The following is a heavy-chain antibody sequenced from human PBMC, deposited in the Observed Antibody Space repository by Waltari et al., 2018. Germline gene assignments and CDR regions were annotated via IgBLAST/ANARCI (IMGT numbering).Heavy chain of an antibody. CDR3: ARRRRGYSGYDTYYFDY. V-gene: IGHV4-38-2*01. J-gene: IGHJ4*02. CDR1: GYSISSGYY. CDR2: IYHSGSN. Sequence: QVQLQESGPGLVKPSETLSLTCAVSGYSISSGYYWGWIRQPPGKGLEWIGSIYHSGSNYHTPSLKSRVTISGDTSKNRFSLKLSSVTAADTAVYYCARRRRGYSGYDTYYFDYWGQGTLVTVSS. D-gene: IGHD5-12*01.